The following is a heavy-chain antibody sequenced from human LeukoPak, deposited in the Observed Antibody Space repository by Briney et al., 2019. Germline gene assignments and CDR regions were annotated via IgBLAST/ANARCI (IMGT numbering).Heavy chain of an antibody. CDR2: IYYSGST. V-gene: IGHV4-59*01. CDR3: ARGLRGYSYGY. Sequence: SEPLSLTCTVSGGSISSYYWSWTRQPPGKGLEWIGYIYYSGSTNYNPSLKSRVTISVDTSKTQFSLKLSSVTAADTAVYYCARGLRGYSYGYWGQGTLVTVSS. D-gene: IGHD5-18*01. J-gene: IGHJ4*02. CDR1: GGSISSYY.